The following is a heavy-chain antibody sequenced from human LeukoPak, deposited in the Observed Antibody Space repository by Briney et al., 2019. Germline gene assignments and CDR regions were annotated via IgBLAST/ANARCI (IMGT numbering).Heavy chain of an antibody. D-gene: IGHD3-3*01. CDR2: IKQDGSEK. Sequence: GGSLRLSCAASGCTFSRYWMSWVRQAPGKGREWVAHIKQDGSEKYYVDSVKGRFTISRDNAKNSLYLQMNSLRAEDTAVYYCARGYYDFWSGYYSGDPFDYWGQGTLVTVSS. CDR1: GCTFSRYW. V-gene: IGHV3-7*04. J-gene: IGHJ4*02. CDR3: ARGYYDFWSGYYSGDPFDY.